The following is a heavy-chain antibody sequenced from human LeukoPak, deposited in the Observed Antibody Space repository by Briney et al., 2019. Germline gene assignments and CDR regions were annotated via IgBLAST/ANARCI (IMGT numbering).Heavy chain of an antibody. D-gene: IGHD4-17*01. CDR2: IHSSGST. J-gene: IGHJ4*02. CDR1: GDSISGHY. V-gene: IGHV4-4*07. Sequence: PSETLSLTCSVSGDSISGHYWSWIRQPAGKGLEWAGRIHSSGSTDYNPSLKSRVTLSVDTSNNQFSLRVNSVTAADTAVYYCAGGPVTTFFWGQGALVTVSS. CDR3: AGGPVTTFF.